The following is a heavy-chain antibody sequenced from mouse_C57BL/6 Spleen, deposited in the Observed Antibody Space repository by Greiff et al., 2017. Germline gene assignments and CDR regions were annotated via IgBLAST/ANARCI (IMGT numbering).Heavy chain of an antibody. J-gene: IGHJ4*01. CDR1: GFAFSSYW. D-gene: IGHD3-3*01. CDR2: IYPGGGDT. V-gene: IGHV1-80*01. CDR3: AREESTRGYAMDC. Sequence: QVQLQQSGAELVKPGASVKISCKASGFAFSSYWMNWVQQRPGKGLEWIGQIYPGGGDTNYTGTFTGQATLTAAKSSSTAYMQLSSLTSEDAAVYFWAREESTRGYAMDCWGQGTSVTVSS.